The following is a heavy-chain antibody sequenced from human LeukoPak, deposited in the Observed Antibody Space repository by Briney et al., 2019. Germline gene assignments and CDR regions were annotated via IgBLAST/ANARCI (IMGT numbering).Heavy chain of an antibody. Sequence: ASVKVSCKASGGTFSSYAISWVRQAPGQGLEWMGGIIPILGTANYAQKFQGRVTITADESTSTAYMELSSLRSEDTAVYYCARAVIAAAGISSYYYGMDVWGKGTTVTVSS. J-gene: IGHJ6*04. CDR2: IIPILGTA. V-gene: IGHV1-69*13. CDR1: GGTFSSYA. CDR3: ARAVIAAAGISSYYYGMDV. D-gene: IGHD6-13*01.